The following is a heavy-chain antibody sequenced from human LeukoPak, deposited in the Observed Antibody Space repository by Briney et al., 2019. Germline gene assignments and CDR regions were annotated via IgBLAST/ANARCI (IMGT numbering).Heavy chain of an antibody. D-gene: IGHD6-19*01. CDR1: GFTFSSYG. J-gene: IGHJ5*02. CDR2: IWYDGSNK. Sequence: PGRSLRLSCAASGFTFSSYGMHWVRQAPGKGLEWVAVIWYDGSNKYYADSVKGRFTISRDNSKNTLCLQMNSLRAEDTAVYYCARDGIAVAGTGWFDPWGQGTLVTVSS. V-gene: IGHV3-33*01. CDR3: ARDGIAVAGTGWFDP.